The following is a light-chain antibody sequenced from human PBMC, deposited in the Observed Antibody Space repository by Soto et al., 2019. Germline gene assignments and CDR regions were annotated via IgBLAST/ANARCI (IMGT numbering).Light chain of an antibody. Sequence: DIQMTQSPSSLSASVGDRVTITCQASQDISNYLNWYQQKPGQAPKLLIYDASNLETGVPSRFSGSGSGTDLTFTISSLQPEDSATYYCQQYDNLPVTFGGGTKVETK. CDR3: QQYDNLPVT. CDR1: QDISNY. V-gene: IGKV1-33*01. CDR2: DAS. J-gene: IGKJ4*01.